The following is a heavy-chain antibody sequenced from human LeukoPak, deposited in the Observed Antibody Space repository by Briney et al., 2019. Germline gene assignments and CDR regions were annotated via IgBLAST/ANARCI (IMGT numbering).Heavy chain of an antibody. V-gene: IGHV3-23*01. CDR2: ISGSGGST. J-gene: IGHJ4*02. CDR3: ARDGGGSSYDY. Sequence: PGGSLRLSCAASGFTFSSYAMSWVRQAPGKGLEWVSAISGSGGSTYYADSVKGRFTISRDNAKNSLYLQMNSLRAEDTAVYYCARDGGGSSYDYWGQGTLVTVSS. D-gene: IGHD6-6*01. CDR1: GFTFSSYA.